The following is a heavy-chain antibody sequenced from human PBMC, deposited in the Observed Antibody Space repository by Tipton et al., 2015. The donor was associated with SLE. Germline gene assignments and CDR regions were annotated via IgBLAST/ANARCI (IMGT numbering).Heavy chain of an antibody. Sequence: QLVQSGGGLVKPGGSLRLSCAASGFTFSSYAMHWVRQAPGKGLEWVAVISYDGSNKYYADSVKGRFTISRDNSKNTLYLQMNSLRAEDTAVYYCARDYSSSWREGYFQHWGQGTLVTVSS. CDR2: ISYDGSNK. V-gene: IGHV3-30-3*01. D-gene: IGHD6-13*01. CDR3: ARDYSSSWREGYFQH. CDR1: GFTFSSYA. J-gene: IGHJ1*01.